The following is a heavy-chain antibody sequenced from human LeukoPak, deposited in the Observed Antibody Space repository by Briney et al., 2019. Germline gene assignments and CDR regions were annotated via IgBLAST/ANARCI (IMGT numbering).Heavy chain of an antibody. D-gene: IGHD2-2*01. CDR1: GYAFTDYY. CDR2: INPNSGDT. CDR3: ARANFLYCSSTTCLFDY. J-gene: IGHJ4*02. Sequence: ASVKVSCKASGYAFTDYYMHWVRQAPGQGFEWMGWINPNSGDTNYAQKFQGRVTMTRDTSISTAHMELSRLRSDDTAVYYCARANFLYCSSTTCLFDYWGQGTLVIVSS. V-gene: IGHV1-2*02.